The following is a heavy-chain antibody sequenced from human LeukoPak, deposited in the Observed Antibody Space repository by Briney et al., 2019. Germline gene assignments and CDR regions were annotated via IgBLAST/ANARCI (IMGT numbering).Heavy chain of an antibody. CDR3: ARYVDTAMGRGYYFDY. Sequence: PSETLSLTCAVSGGSMRNYYWSWIRQPPGKGLEWIGYTYDSGSSSYNPSLRSRVSISIDTSKNQFSLKLSSVTAADTAVYYCARYVDTAMGRGYYFDYWGQGTLVTVSS. CDR2: TYDSGSS. V-gene: IGHV4-59*12. J-gene: IGHJ4*02. CDR1: GGSMRNYY. D-gene: IGHD5-18*01.